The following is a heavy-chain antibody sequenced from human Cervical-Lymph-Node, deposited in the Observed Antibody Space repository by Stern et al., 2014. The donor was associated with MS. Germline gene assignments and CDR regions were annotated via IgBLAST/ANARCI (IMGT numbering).Heavy chain of an antibody. J-gene: IGHJ4*02. CDR2: MNPNNGNT. CDR1: GYDFTHYD. CDR3: ARASDGY. D-gene: IGHD5-24*01. V-gene: IGHV1-8*01. Sequence: VQLVQSGAEVKKPGASVKVSCKASGYDFTHYDISWVRQASGQGLEWMGRMNPNNGNTDYAQKFQGRVTMTRNTSISTAYMDLSSLRSDDTAVYYCARASDGYWGQGTLVTVPS.